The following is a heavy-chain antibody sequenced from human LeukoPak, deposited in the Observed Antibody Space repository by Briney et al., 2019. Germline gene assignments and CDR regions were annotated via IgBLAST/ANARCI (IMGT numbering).Heavy chain of an antibody. CDR3: ARDPGGDCDSCLDY. V-gene: IGHV3-7*01. CDR2: IKEDGSEK. J-gene: IGHJ4*02. CDR1: GFTFSSYW. Sequence: PGGSLRLSCTASGFTFSSYWMRSARQVPGKGLEWVANIKEDGSEKYYVDSVKGRFTISRDNAENSLYLQMNSLRVEDTAVYYYARDPGGDCDSCLDYWGQGTLVTVSS. D-gene: IGHD2-21*02.